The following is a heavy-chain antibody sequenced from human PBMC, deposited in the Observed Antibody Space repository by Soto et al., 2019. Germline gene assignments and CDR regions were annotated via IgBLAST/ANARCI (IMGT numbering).Heavy chain of an antibody. Sequence: TSETLSLTCTVSGGSISSYYWSWIRQPPGKGLEWIGYIYYSGSTNYNPSLKSRVTISVDTSKNQFSLKLSSVTAADTAVYYCARYPIYGDYDPAFDYWGQGTLVTVSS. V-gene: IGHV4-59*08. CDR1: GGSISSYY. D-gene: IGHD4-17*01. J-gene: IGHJ4*02. CDR2: IYYSGST. CDR3: ARYPIYGDYDPAFDY.